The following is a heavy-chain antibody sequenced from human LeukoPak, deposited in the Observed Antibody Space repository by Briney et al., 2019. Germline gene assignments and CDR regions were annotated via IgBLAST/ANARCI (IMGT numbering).Heavy chain of an antibody. J-gene: IGHJ6*02. V-gene: IGHV3-7*03. Sequence: GGSLRLSCAASGFTFSSYWMSWVRPAPGKGLEWVANIKQDGSEKYYVDSVRGRFTISRANAKNSLYLQMNSLRAEDTAVYYCARDRPRYCSSTSCYDYYYYGMDVWGQGTTVTVSS. D-gene: IGHD2-2*01. CDR3: ARDRPRYCSSTSCYDYYYYGMDV. CDR2: IKQDGSEK. CDR1: GFTFSSYW.